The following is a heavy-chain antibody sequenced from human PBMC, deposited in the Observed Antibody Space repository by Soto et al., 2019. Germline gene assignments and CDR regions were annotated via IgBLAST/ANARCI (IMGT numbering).Heavy chain of an antibody. D-gene: IGHD3-10*01. CDR3: ARATEDDGEAYYV. CDR1: GASVTLSNW. V-gene: IGHV4-4*02. CDR2: AYHSGST. Sequence: QMQLQQSGPGLVKPSGTLSLTCTVSGASVTLSNWWTWIRQSPGRGLEWIGQAYHSGSTNYNPSLVSPGNSSVATSNTKCSLNLTPLTAAVTVVYSSARATEDDGEAYYVWGKGTTITVSS. J-gene: IGHJ3*01.